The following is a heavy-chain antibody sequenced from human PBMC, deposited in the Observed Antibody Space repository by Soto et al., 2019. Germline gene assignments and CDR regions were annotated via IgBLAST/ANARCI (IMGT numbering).Heavy chain of an antibody. Sequence: LSLTCTVSGGSISSGGYYWSWIRQHPGKGLEWIGYIYYSGSTYYNPSLKSRVTISVDTSKNQFSLKLSSVTAADTAVYYCARGEQQLVGGIHNWFDPWGQGTLVTVSS. CDR1: GGSISSGGYY. V-gene: IGHV4-31*03. J-gene: IGHJ5*02. CDR3: ARGEQQLVGGIHNWFDP. D-gene: IGHD6-13*01. CDR2: IYYSGST.